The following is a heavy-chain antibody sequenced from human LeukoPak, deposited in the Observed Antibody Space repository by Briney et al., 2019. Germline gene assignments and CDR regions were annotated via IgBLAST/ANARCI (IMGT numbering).Heavy chain of an antibody. CDR3: ASSLWFGELLLDY. D-gene: IGHD3-10*01. Sequence: GRSLRLSCAASGFTFSSYGMHWVRQAPGKGLEWVAVIWYDGSNKYYADSVKGRFTISRDNSKSTLYLQMNSLRAEDTAVYYCASSLWFGELLLDYWGQGTLVTVSS. J-gene: IGHJ4*02. CDR1: GFTFSSYG. CDR2: IWYDGSNK. V-gene: IGHV3-33*08.